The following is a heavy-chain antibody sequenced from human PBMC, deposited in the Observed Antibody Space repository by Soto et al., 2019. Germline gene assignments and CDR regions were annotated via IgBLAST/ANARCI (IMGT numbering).Heavy chain of an antibody. CDR1: GFTFSSYW. D-gene: IGHD6-13*01. CDR2: INSDGSST. Sequence: GGSLRLSCAASGFTFSSYWMHWVRQAPGKGLVWVSRINSDGSSTSYADSVEGRFTISRDNAKNTLYLQMNSLRAEDTAVYYCARFLFSPGTDYFDYWGQGTLVTVSS. V-gene: IGHV3-74*01. J-gene: IGHJ4*02. CDR3: ARFLFSPGTDYFDY.